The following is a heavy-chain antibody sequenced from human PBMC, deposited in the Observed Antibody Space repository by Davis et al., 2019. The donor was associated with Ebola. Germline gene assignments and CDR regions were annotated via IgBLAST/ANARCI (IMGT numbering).Heavy chain of an antibody. Sequence: GESLKISCAASGFTFSTYDMHWVRQAPGKGLEWVAVISYDGSNTYYADSAKGRFAISRDNSRNTLCLQMNSLRGEDTAVYYCAKKGPDTGSSPRPLDYWGQGTLVTVSS. CDR1: GFTFSTYD. CDR3: AKKGPDTGSSPRPLDY. D-gene: IGHD1-26*01. CDR2: ISYDGSNT. V-gene: IGHV3-30*18. J-gene: IGHJ4*02.